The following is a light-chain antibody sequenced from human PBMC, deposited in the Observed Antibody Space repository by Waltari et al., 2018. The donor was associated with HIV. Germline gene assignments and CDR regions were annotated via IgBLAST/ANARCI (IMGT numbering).Light chain of an antibody. V-gene: IGKV3-15*01. Sequence: EIVMTQSPATLSVSPGERATLSCRASQSVSSNLAWYQQQPGQAPRLLIYDASTRATGIPARFSGSGSGTDFSLTISSLQSEDFAVYYCLQYNNWWTFGQGTKVEIK. J-gene: IGKJ1*01. CDR3: LQYNNWWT. CDR1: QSVSSN. CDR2: DAS.